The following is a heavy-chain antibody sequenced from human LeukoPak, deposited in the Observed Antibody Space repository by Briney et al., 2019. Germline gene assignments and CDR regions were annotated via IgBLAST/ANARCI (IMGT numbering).Heavy chain of an antibody. CDR3: TTGTLEYPS. D-gene: IGHD2/OR15-2a*01. CDR1: GFTFSNAW. CDR2: IKTKTVGETT. J-gene: IGHJ5*02. V-gene: IGHV3-15*01. Sequence: GGSLRLSCAASGFTFSNAWMTWVRQAPGKGLEWVGRIKTKTVGETTDYAAPVKGRFTISRDDSKNTLYLQMNSLKTEDTAIYYCTTGTLEYPSWGQGTLVTVSS.